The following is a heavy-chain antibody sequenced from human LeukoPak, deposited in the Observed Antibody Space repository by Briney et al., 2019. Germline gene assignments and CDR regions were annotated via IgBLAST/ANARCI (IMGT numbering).Heavy chain of an antibody. D-gene: IGHD3-9*01. J-gene: IGHJ4*02. Sequence: GGPLRLSCAASGFTFSSYWMSWVRQAPGKGLEWVANIKQDGSEESYVDSVKGRFTISRDNAKNSLYLQMNSLRAEDTAVYYCARDVLYYDILTGYYVWGQGTLVTVSS. CDR3: ARDVLYYDILTGYYV. CDR2: IKQDGSEE. CDR1: GFTFSSYW. V-gene: IGHV3-7*01.